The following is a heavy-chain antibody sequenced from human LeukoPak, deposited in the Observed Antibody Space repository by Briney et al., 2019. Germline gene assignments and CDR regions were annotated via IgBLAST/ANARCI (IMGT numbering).Heavy chain of an antibody. Sequence: GGSLRLSCTASGFTFSSSGMSWVRQAPGKGLEWVSSISSSGGTAENEASVGGRFTISRENFKNTVYLQMNNLRAEDTAIYYCARGGDCYYETHCVFDYWGRGALVTVSS. J-gene: IGHJ4*02. CDR3: ARGGDCYYETHCVFDY. D-gene: IGHD2-21*02. CDR2: ISSSGGTA. CDR1: GFTFSSSG. V-gene: IGHV3-23*01.